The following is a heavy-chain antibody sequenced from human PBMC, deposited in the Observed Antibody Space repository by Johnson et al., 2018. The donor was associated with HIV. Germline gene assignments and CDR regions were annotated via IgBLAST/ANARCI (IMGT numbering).Heavy chain of an antibody. CDR3: AKVHVPARWSAAFDI. V-gene: IGHV3-30*04. CDR1: GFTFSSYA. J-gene: IGHJ3*02. Sequence: QVQLVESGGGVVQPGRSLRLSCAASGFTFSSYAMHWVRQAPGKGLEWVAVISYDRSNKYYADSVKGRFTISRDNSKNTLYLQMSSLRTEDTAVYYCAKVHVPARWSAAFDIWGRGTLVTVSS. CDR2: ISYDRSNK. D-gene: IGHD2-2*01.